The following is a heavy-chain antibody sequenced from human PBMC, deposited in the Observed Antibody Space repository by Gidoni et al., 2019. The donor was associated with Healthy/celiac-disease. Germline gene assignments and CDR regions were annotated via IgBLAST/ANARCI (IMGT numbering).Heavy chain of an antibody. J-gene: IGHJ6*02. CDR3: ARDLSILADYYYGMDV. CDR1: GFTVRRYA. Sequence: QVQLVESGGGGVQPGRSLRLSCAAYGFTVRRYAMHWVRQAPGKGLEWVAVISYDGSNKYYADSVKGRFTISRDNSKNTLYLQMNSLRAEDTAVYYCARDLSILADYYYGMDVWGQGTTVTVSS. V-gene: IGHV3-30-3*01. CDR2: ISYDGSNK. D-gene: IGHD2-21*01.